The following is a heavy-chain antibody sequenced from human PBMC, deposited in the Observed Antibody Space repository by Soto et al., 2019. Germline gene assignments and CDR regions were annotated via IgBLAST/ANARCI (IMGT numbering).Heavy chain of an antibody. CDR3: ARDGYCSSTSCYPYYYGMDV. D-gene: IGHD2-2*03. J-gene: IGHJ6*02. CDR2: INPNSGGT. V-gene: IGHV1-2*02. Sequence: GASVKVSCKASGYTFTGYYMHWVRQAPGQGLEWMGWINPNSGGTNYAQKFQGRVTMTRDTSISTAYMELSRLRSDDTAVYYCARDGYCSSTSCYPYYYGMDVWGQGTTVTVSS. CDR1: GYTFTGYY.